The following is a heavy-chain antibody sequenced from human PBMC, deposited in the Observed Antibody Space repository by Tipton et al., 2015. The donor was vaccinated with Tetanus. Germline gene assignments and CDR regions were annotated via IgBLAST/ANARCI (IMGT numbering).Heavy chain of an antibody. CDR1: GGSISGYY. J-gene: IGHJ5*02. D-gene: IGHD2-21*02. V-gene: IGHV4-59*01. CDR3: ARVRLRDDFSSFDP. CDR2: MSRSGTS. Sequence: TLSLTCTVSGGSISGYYWGWIRQPPGEGLEWIGYMSRSGTSNYNPSVKSRVSISIDMFKNQFSLRLTSVNAADTGVYYCARVRLRDDFSSFDPWSQGARVTVSS.